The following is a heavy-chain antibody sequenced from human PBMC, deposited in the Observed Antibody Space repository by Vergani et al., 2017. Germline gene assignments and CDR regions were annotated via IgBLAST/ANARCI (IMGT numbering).Heavy chain of an antibody. CDR3: ARQPYYHDTSGFFFDL. D-gene: IGHD3-22*01. Sequence: QVQLQESGPGLVKPSETLSLTCGVSGNSIKSGYYWSGIRQPPGKGLEWIGTIHHSGSSYHNPSLKSRVTISVETSKNHFSLKLTSVTAADTAVYYCARQPYYHDTSGFFFDLWGRGTLVTVSS. V-gene: IGHV4-38-2*01. CDR1: GNSIKSGYY. J-gene: IGHJ2*01. CDR2: IHHSGSS.